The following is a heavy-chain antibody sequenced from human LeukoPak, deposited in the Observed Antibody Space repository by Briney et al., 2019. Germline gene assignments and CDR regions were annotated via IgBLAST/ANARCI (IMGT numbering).Heavy chain of an antibody. Sequence: GASVKVSCKASGYNFRSYAISWVLQAPGQGLEWMGWISAYNGNTNYAQKLQGRVTMTTDTSTSTTYMELRSLRSDDTAVYYCARDPGYYDSSGYYYYWGQGTLVTVSS. D-gene: IGHD3-22*01. CDR3: ARDPGYYDSSGYYYY. CDR2: ISAYNGNT. CDR1: GYNFRSYA. V-gene: IGHV1-18*01. J-gene: IGHJ4*02.